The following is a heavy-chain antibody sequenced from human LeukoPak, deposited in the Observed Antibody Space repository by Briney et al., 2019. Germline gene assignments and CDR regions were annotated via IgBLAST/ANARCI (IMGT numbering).Heavy chain of an antibody. Sequence: SETLSLTCIVSGGSMNSAGFFWGWIRQPPGKGREWIGNIYYGESVYYRGSPSLRSRVTISVDASKNQFSLRLRSLVAADTAVYYCATHGDHGRGSINWGQGILVTVSS. D-gene: IGHD1-26*01. CDR3: ATHGDHGRGSIN. J-gene: IGHJ4*02. CDR2: IYYGESV. V-gene: IGHV4-39*01. CDR1: GGSMNSAGFF.